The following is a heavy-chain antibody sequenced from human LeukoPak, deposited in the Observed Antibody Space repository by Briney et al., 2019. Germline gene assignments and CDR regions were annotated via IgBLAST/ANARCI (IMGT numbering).Heavy chain of an antibody. D-gene: IGHD6-13*01. V-gene: IGHV1-69*06. CDR1: VGTFSSYA. CDR2: INPIFGTA. CDR3: ARVIAAAGTPDYYYGMDV. Sequence: ASVKVSCKASVGTFSSYAISWVRQAPGQGLEWMGGINPIFGTANYAQKFQGRVTITADKSTSTAYMELSSLRSEDTAVYYCARVIAAAGTPDYYYGMDVWGKGTTVTVSS. J-gene: IGHJ6*04.